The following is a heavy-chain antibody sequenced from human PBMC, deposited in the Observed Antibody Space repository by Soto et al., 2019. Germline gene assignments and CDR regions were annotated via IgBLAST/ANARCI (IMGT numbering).Heavy chain of an antibody. CDR2: ISGSGGST. CDR1: GFTFSSYA. V-gene: IGHV3-23*01. J-gene: IGHJ4*02. Sequence: AGGSLRLSCAASGFTFSSYAMSWVRQAPGKGLEWVSAISGSGGSTYYADSVKGRFTISRDNSKNTLYLQMNSLRAEDTAVYYCAKVGRITIFGVVIGPLDYWGQGTLVTVSS. CDR3: AKVGRITIFGVVIGPLDY. D-gene: IGHD3-3*01.